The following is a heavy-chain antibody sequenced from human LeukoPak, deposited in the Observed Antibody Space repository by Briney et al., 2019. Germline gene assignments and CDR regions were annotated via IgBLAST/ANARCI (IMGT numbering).Heavy chain of an antibody. Sequence: PGRSLRLSCAASGFTFSSYAMHWVRQAPGKGLEWVAVISYDGSNKYYADSVKGRFTISRDNSKNTLYLQMNSLRAEDTAVYYCARDISYGSETTYYFDYWGQGTLVTVSS. CDR1: GFTFSSYA. J-gene: IGHJ4*02. CDR2: ISYDGSNK. V-gene: IGHV3-30-3*01. D-gene: IGHD3-10*01. CDR3: ARDISYGSETTYYFDY.